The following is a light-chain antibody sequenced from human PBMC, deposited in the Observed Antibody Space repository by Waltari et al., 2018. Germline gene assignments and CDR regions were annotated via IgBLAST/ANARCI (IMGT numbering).Light chain of an antibody. CDR1: NLGNKY. CDR3: QTWDSSLVV. Sequence: SYDLTQPPSVSVSPGQTVTISCSGYNLGNKYVSWYQQKAGQAPLLVVYARDRRPSGIPERFSGSNSDTTATLTISGTQAIDEADYYCQTWDSSLVVFGGGTKLTVL. V-gene: IGLV3-1*01. J-gene: IGLJ2*01. CDR2: ARD.